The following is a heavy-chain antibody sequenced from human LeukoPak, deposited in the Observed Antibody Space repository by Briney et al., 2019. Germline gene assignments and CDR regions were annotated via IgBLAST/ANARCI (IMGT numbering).Heavy chain of an antibody. CDR1: GFTFSTYG. Sequence: GRSLRLSCAASGFTFSTYGMHWVRQAPGKGLEWVAVISYDGSNKYYADSVKGRFTISRDNSKNTLYLQMNSLRAEDTAVYYCASNPTRIWFGEFKAPSYFDYWGQGTLVTVSS. V-gene: IGHV3-30*03. J-gene: IGHJ4*02. CDR2: ISYDGSNK. CDR3: ASNPTRIWFGEFKAPSYFDY. D-gene: IGHD3-10*01.